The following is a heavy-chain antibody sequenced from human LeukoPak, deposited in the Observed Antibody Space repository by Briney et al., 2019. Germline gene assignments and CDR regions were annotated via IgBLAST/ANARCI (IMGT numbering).Heavy chain of an antibody. CDR1: GFTVSSNY. Sequence: GGSLRLSCAASGFTVSSNYMSWVRQAPGKGLEWVSVIYSGGSTHYADSVKGRFTISRDNSKNTLYLQMNSLRAEDTAVYYCARFIGYCSSTSCYNHGMDVWGQGTTVTVSS. CDR2: IYSGGST. D-gene: IGHD2-2*02. CDR3: ARFIGYCSSTSCYNHGMDV. V-gene: IGHV3-53*01. J-gene: IGHJ6*02.